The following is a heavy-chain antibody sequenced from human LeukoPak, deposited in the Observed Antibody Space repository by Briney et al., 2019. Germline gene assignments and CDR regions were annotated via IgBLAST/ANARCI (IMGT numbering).Heavy chain of an antibody. Sequence: GGSLTPSCAASGFTVSTNYMSWVRQAPGKGREWVSVIYSGGGTYYAASVKGRFTISTDNSKNTLYLQMNSLRAEDTAVYYCARETTYCSGGTCYTGAFDIWGQGTMVTVSS. CDR2: IYSGGGT. CDR3: ARETTYCSGGTCYTGAFDI. J-gene: IGHJ3*02. D-gene: IGHD2-15*01. V-gene: IGHV3-53*01. CDR1: GFTVSTNY.